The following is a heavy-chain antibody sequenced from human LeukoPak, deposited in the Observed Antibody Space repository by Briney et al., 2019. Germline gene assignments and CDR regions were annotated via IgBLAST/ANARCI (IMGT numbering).Heavy chain of an antibody. D-gene: IGHD2-15*01. J-gene: IGHJ4*02. CDR2: IKQDGSDK. CDR1: GFMFSSHW. Sequence: GGSLRLSCAASGFMFSSHWMSWVRQAPGKGLEWVANIKQDGSDKYHVDSVKGRFTISRDNAKNTLNLQMNSLRAEDTAMYYCARDGRLAALDYWGQGTLVTVSS. V-gene: IGHV3-7*01. CDR3: ARDGRLAALDY.